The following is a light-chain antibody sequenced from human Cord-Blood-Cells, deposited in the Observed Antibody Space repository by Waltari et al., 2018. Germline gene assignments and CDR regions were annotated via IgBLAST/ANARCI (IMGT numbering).Light chain of an antibody. CDR2: SNN. J-gene: IGLJ3*02. CDR3: AAWDDSLNGWV. V-gene: IGLV1-44*01. Sequence: QSVLTQPPSASGTPGQRVTISCSGSSSNIGSNTVTWYQQPPGTAPKPLIYSNNQRPSGVPGRFSGSKAGPSASLAISGLQSEDEADYYCAAWDDSLNGWVFGGGTKLTVL. CDR1: SSNIGSNT.